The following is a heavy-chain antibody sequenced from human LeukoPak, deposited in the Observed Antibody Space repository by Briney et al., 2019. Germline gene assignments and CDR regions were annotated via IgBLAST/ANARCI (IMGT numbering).Heavy chain of an antibody. D-gene: IGHD4-17*01. CDR2: INHSGST. CDR3: ARTSYGDHWYFDL. Sequence: SETLSLTCVVYGGSFSGYYWSWIRQPPGKALEWIGEINHSGSTNYNPSLKSRVSISLDTSKSQFSLKLNSVTAADTAVYYCARTSYGDHWYFDLWGRGTLVTVSS. V-gene: IGHV4-34*01. J-gene: IGHJ2*01. CDR1: GGSFSGYY.